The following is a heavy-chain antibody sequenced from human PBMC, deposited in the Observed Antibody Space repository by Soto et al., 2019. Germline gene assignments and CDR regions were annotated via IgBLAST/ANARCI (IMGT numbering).Heavy chain of an antibody. CDR2: ISSSGGTI. CDR1: GFTFSSYE. J-gene: IGHJ4*02. CDR3: ARAPFLTGYLDF. D-gene: IGHD3-9*01. Sequence: GGSLRLSCAASGFTFSSYEMNWVRQSPGKGLEWVSYISSSGGTIYYSDSVKGRFTISRDNAKNSLYLQMNSLRAEDTAVYYCARAPFLTGYLDFWGQGTLVTVSS. V-gene: IGHV3-48*03.